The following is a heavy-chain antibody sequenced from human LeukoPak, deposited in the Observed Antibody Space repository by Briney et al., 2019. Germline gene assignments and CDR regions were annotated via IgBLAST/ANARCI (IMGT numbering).Heavy chain of an antibody. J-gene: IGHJ4*01. CDR1: GYTLTDYY. V-gene: IGHV1-2*02. CDR3: ARGRRILGGPENAGDFFDF. CDR2: INPNSGAT. Sequence: ASVKVSCKASGYTLTDYYLHWVRQAPGQGLKWMGWINPNSGATHYAQSFQARVAMTRDTSIASSYMELTGLESDDTAVYYCARGRRILGGPENAGDFFDFWGQGSLVTVSS. D-gene: IGHD3-16*01.